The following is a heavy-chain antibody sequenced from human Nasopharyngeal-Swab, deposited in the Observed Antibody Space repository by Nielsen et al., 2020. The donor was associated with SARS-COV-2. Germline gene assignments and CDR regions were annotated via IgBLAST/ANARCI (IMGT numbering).Heavy chain of an antibody. Sequence: VRQAPGKGLEWVSVISGSGITTYYAASVKGRFTISRDNSKNTLYLQMNSLRAEDTAVYYCAKTLDQYSSSWYRFYWGQGTLVTVSS. D-gene: IGHD6-13*01. CDR3: AKTLDQYSSSWYRFY. CDR2: ISGSGITT. V-gene: IGHV3-23*01. J-gene: IGHJ4*02.